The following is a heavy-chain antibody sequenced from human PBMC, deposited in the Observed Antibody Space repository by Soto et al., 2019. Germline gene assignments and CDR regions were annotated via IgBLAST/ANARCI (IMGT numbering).Heavy chain of an antibody. V-gene: IGHV4-39*01. CDR2: IYYTGST. CDR3: ARLVKVVVVAPFDN. J-gene: IGHJ5*02. CDR1: GGSITNTSYY. D-gene: IGHD2-15*01. Sequence: SETLSLTCTVSGGSITNTSYYWCWIRQPPGKGLEWIGNIYYTGSTYYNPSLKGRLTISVDTSKNQFSLKLSSVTAADTAVYYCARLVKVVVVAPFDNWGQGTLVTVSS.